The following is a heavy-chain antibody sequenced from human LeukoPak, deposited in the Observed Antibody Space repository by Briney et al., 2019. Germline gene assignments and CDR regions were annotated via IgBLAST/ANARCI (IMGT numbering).Heavy chain of an antibody. CDR1: GFTFGKSW. CDR2: MNEDGSEK. CDR3: ATYTHWVAGDV. D-gene: IGHD3-16*01. Sequence: GSLRLSCAASGFTFGKSWMSWVRQAPGKGLEWVANMNEDGSEKDYVDSVKGRFTISRDNARESLYLQMSSLRAEDTAVYYCATYTHWVAGDVWGQGTTVTVSS. V-gene: IGHV3-7*01. J-gene: IGHJ6*02.